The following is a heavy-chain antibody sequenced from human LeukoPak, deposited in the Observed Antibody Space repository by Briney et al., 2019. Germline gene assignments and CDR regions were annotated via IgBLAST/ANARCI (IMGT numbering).Heavy chain of an antibody. D-gene: IGHD6-13*01. Sequence: SETLSLTCAVSGGSISSYYWSWIRQPPGKGLEWIGYIYYSGSTNCNPSLKSRVTISVDTSKNQFSLRLSSVTAADTAVYYCARLAASSSWGSDYWYFDLWGRGTLVTVSS. V-gene: IGHV4-59*01. CDR1: GGSISSYY. CDR3: ARLAASSSWGSDYWYFDL. J-gene: IGHJ2*01. CDR2: IYYSGST.